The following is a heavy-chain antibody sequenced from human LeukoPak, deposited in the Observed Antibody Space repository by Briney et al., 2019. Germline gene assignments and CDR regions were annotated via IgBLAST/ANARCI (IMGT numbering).Heavy chain of an antibody. D-gene: IGHD1-26*01. J-gene: IGHJ3*02. V-gene: IGHV4-59*12. CDR3: ARERANDAFDI. CDR1: GGSINSYY. Sequence: SETLSLTCTVSGGSINSYYWSWIRQPPGKGLEWIGDIYYSGSPGYNPSLKSRVTISVDTSKNQFSLKLSSVTAADTAVYYCARERANDAFDIWGQGTMVTVSS. CDR2: IYYSGSP.